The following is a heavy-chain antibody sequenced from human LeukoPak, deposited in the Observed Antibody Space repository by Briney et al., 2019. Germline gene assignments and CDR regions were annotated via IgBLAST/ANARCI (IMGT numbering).Heavy chain of an antibody. CDR1: GLTVSKNG. D-gene: IGHD4-17*01. CDR3: ATLYRDSLYY. CDR2: ISYDGGSN. V-gene: IGHV3-30*03. J-gene: IGHJ4*02. Sequence: GGSLRLACAASGLTVSKNGMDSVRQAPGKGLEWVAVISYDGGSNYYVDSVKGRVTISRDNSKNTLYLQMNSLRAEDTAVYYCATLYRDSLYYWGQGTLVTVSS.